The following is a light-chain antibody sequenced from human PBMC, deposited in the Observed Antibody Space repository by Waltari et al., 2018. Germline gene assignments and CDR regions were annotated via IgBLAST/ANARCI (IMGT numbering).Light chain of an antibody. Sequence: QSVLTQPPSSSGTPGQRVTISCSGSNSNIGSNTVNWYQQFPGTAPKLLIYTNDQRPSGVPDRFSGSKSGDTASLTISGLQPEDEADYYCCSYAGANTYVFGSGTKVTVL. CDR3: CSYAGANTYV. CDR1: NSNIGSNT. CDR2: TND. J-gene: IGLJ1*01. V-gene: IGLV1-44*01.